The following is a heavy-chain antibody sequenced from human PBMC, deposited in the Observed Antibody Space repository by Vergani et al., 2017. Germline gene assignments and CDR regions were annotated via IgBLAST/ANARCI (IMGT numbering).Heavy chain of an antibody. CDR2: INPNSGGT. V-gene: IGHV1-2*04. CDR1: GYTFTGYY. J-gene: IGHJ4*02. CDR3: ARGGSDYDYVWGSYDY. Sequence: QVQLVQSGAEVKKPGASVKVSCKASGYTFTGYYMHWVRQAPGQGLEWMGWINPNSGGTNYAPKFQGWVTMTRDTSISTAYMELSRLRSDDTAVYYCARGGSDYDYVWGSYDYWGQGTLVTVSS. D-gene: IGHD3-16*01.